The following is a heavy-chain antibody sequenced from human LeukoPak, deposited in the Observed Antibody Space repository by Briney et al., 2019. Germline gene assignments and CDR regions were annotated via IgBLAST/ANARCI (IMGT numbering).Heavy chain of an antibody. V-gene: IGHV1-8*01. D-gene: IGHD6-13*01. CDR3: ARGRAQKNIAAAAKGVGFGY. J-gene: IGHJ4*02. CDR2: MNPNSGNT. CDR1: GYTFTSYD. Sequence: ASLKVSCKASGYTFTSYDINWVRQATGQGLEWMGWMNPNSGNTGYAQKFQGRVTMTRNTSISTAYMELSSLRSEDTAVYYCARGRAQKNIAAAAKGVGFGYWGQGTLVTVSS.